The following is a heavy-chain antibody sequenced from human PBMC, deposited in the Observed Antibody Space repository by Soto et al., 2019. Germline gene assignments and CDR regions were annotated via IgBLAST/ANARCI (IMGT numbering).Heavy chain of an antibody. CDR3: ARDRTPSLSGYYRGLFAY. V-gene: IGHV3-48*02. Sequence: GGSLRLSCAASGFTFSSYSMNWVRQAPGKGLEWVSYISSSSSTIYYADSVKGRFTISRDNAKNSLYLQMNSLRDEDTAVYYCARDRTPSLSGYYRGLFAYWGQGTLVTVSS. CDR1: GFTFSSYS. J-gene: IGHJ4*02. CDR2: ISSSSSTI. D-gene: IGHD3-22*01.